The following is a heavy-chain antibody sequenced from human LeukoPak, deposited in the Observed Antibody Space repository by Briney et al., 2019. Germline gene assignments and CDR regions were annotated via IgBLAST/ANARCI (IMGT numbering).Heavy chain of an antibody. CDR2: IYHSGST. CDR3: ARLDFWSGYPTG. CDR1: GYSISSGYY. V-gene: IGHV4-38-2*01. Sequence: SETLSLTCAVSGYSISSGYYWGWIRQPPGKGLEWIGSIYHSGSTYYNPSLKSRVTISVDTSKNQFSLKLSSVTAADTAVYYCARLDFWSGYPTGWGQGTLVTVSS. D-gene: IGHD3-3*01. J-gene: IGHJ4*02.